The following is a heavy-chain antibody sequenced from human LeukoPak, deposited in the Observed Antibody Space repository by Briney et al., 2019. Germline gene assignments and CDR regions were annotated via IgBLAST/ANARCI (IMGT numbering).Heavy chain of an antibody. CDR3: ARDSTGYWYFDL. D-gene: IGHD3-3*02. J-gene: IGHJ2*01. V-gene: IGHV3-30*14. Sequence: GRSLRLSCAASGFTFSSYAMHWVRQAPGKGLEWVAVISYDGSNKYYADSVKGRFTISRDNSKNTLYLQMNSLRAEDTAVYYCARDSTGYWYFDLWGRGTLVSVSS. CDR2: ISYDGSNK. CDR1: GFTFSSYA.